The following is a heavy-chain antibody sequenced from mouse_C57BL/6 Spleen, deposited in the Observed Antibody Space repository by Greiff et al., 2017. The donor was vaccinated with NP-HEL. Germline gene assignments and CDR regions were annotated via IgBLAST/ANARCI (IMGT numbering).Heavy chain of an antibody. V-gene: IGHV1-72*01. CDR1: GYTFTSYW. J-gene: IGHJ3*01. Sequence: QVQLQQSGAELVKPGASVKLSCKASGYTFTSYWMHWVKQRPGRGLELIGRIDPNSGGTKYNEKFKSKATLTVDKPSSTAYMQLSSLTSEDSAVYYCARSYGSCSAWFAYWGQGTLVTVSA. CDR3: ARSYGSCSAWFAY. CDR2: IDPNSGGT. D-gene: IGHD1-1*02.